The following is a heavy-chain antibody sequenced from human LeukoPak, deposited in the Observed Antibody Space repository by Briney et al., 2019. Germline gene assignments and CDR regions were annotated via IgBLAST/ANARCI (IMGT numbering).Heavy chain of an antibody. CDR3: ARSLYYYDSSAKYYYGMDV. V-gene: IGHV3-33*01. J-gene: IGHJ6*02. Sequence: GGSLRLSCAASGFSFSSYGMHWVRQAPGKGLEWVAVIWYDGSNKYYADSVKGRFTISRDNSKNTLYLQMNSLRAEDTAVYYCARSLYYYDSSAKYYYGMDVWGQGTTVTVSS. CDR1: GFSFSSYG. D-gene: IGHD3-22*01. CDR2: IWYDGSNK.